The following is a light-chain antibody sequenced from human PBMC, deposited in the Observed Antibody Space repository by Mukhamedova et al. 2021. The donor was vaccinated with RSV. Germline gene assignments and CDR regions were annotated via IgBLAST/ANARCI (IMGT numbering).Light chain of an antibody. CDR2: KAS. CDR3: QQFSSSYPT. V-gene: IGKV1-5*03. Sequence: WYQRRVHGKAPNLLINKASTLESGVPSRFSGSGSGTEYTLTISSLQPEDFATYFCQQFSSSYPTFGGGTKVEIK. J-gene: IGKJ4*01.